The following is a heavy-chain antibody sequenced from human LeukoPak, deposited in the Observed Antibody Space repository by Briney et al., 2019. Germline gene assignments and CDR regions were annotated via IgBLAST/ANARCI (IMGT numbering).Heavy chain of an antibody. CDR1: GYTLTELT. J-gene: IGHJ3*02. D-gene: IGHD3-3*01. CDR2: FDPEDGET. Sequence: ASVKVSSKVSGYTLTELTMHWVRQGPGKGLEWMGGFDPEDGETIYAQKFQGRVTMTEDTSTDTAYMELSSLRSEDTAVYYCAREEELRRITIFGVAIQDAFDIWGQGTMVTVPS. CDR3: AREEELRRITIFGVAIQDAFDI. V-gene: IGHV1-24*01.